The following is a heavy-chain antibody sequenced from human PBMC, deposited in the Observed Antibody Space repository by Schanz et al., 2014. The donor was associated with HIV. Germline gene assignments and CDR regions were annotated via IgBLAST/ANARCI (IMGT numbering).Heavy chain of an antibody. V-gene: IGHV3-23*01. CDR1: GFTFSNYA. Sequence: EVQLLESGGGLVQPGGSLRLSCAASGFTFSNYAMSWVRQAPGKGLEWVSAISGSGGSTYYADSVKGRFTISRDNSKNTLYLQMNSLRAEDTAVYYCAKTVVVVVAATHEMDVWGQGTTVTVSS. J-gene: IGHJ6*02. CDR2: ISGSGGST. CDR3: AKTVVVVVAATHEMDV. D-gene: IGHD2-15*01.